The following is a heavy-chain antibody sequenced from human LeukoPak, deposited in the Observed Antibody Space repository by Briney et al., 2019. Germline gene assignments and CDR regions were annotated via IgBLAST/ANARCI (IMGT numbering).Heavy chain of an antibody. CDR1: GGTFSSYA. V-gene: IGHV1-69*04. CDR2: IIPILGIA. J-gene: IGHJ6*02. D-gene: IGHD3-10*01. Sequence: ASVKVSCKASGGTFSSYAISWVRQAPGQGLEWMGRIIPILGIANYAQKFQGRVTITADKSTSTAYMELSSLRSEDTAVYYCARSPAGSGSYDYYYYYGMDVWGQGTTVTVSS. CDR3: ARSPAGSGSYDYYYYYGMDV.